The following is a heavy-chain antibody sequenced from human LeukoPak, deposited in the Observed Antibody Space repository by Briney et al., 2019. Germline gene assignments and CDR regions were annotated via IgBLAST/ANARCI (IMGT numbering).Heavy chain of an antibody. J-gene: IGHJ4*02. CDR3: ARLRGGYNYALGPFDY. V-gene: IGHV3-21*01. CDR2: ISSIRNYI. CDR1: EFTFSSYS. Sequence: GGSLRLSCEASEFTFSSYSINWVRQAPGKGLEWVSSISSIRNYIYYADSVRGRFTIYRDNARNSLYLQMNSLRAEDTAVYYCARLRGGYNYALGPFDYWGQGTLVTVSP. D-gene: IGHD5-18*01.